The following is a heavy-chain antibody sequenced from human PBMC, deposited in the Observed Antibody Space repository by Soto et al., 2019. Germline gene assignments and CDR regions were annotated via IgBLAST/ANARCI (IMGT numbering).Heavy chain of an antibody. V-gene: IGHV1-69*01. D-gene: IGHD3-10*01. Sequence: QVQLVQSGAEVKKPGSSVKVSCKASGGTFSSYAISWVRQAPGQGLEWMGGIIPIFGTANYAQKFQGRVTITADESTGTAYMELSSLRSEDTAVYYCARDRYGSGSYYFDYWGQGTLVTVSS. CDR1: GGTFSSYA. CDR3: ARDRYGSGSYYFDY. CDR2: IIPIFGTA. J-gene: IGHJ4*02.